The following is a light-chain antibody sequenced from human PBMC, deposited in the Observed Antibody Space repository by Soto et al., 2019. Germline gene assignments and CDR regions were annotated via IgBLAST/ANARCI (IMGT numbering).Light chain of an antibody. Sequence: QSVLTQPPSASGTPGKGVTISCSGSSSNIGSNYVYWYQQLPGTAPKLLIYRNNQRPSGVPDRFSGSKSGTSASLAISGLRSEDEADYYCAAWDDSLSGVVFGGGTKLTVL. CDR1: SSNIGSNY. J-gene: IGLJ2*01. V-gene: IGLV1-47*01. CDR3: AAWDDSLSGVV. CDR2: RNN.